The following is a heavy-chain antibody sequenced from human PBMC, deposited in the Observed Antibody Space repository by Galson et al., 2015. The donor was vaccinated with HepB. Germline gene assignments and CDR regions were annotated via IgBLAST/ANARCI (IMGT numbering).Heavy chain of an antibody. Sequence: SLRLSCAASGFTFSSYAMSWVRQAPGKGLERVSAISGSGGSTYYADSVKGRFTISRDNSKNTLYLQMNSLRAEDTAVYYCAKDLIVVVVAARLGNWGQGTLVTVSS. J-gene: IGHJ4*02. V-gene: IGHV3-23*01. CDR3: AKDLIVVVVAARLGN. CDR2: ISGSGGST. CDR1: GFTFSSYA. D-gene: IGHD2-15*01.